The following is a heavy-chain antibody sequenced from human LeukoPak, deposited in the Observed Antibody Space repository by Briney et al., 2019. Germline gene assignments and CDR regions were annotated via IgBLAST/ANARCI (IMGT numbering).Heavy chain of an antibody. J-gene: IGHJ3*02. CDR1: GGSISSSDYY. D-gene: IGHD3-10*01. CDR2: LYYSGST. Sequence: SETLSLTCTVSGGSISSSDYYWGWIRQPPGQGLEWIGSLYYSGSTYYNPSLKSRVTISVDTSKNQFSLKLSSVTAADTAVYYCARHSSMVRGVRAFDIWGQGTMVTVSS. CDR3: ARHSSMVRGVRAFDI. V-gene: IGHV4-39*01.